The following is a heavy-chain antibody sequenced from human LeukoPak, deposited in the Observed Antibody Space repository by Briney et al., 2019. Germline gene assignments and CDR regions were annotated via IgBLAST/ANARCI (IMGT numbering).Heavy chain of an antibody. CDR2: IYYSGST. Sequence: SETLSLTCTVSGGSISSYYWSWIRQPPGKGLEWIGYIYYSGSTNYNPSLKSRVTISVDTSKNQFSLKLSSVTAADTAVYYCATTTMTTHYYYYMDVWGKGTTVTVSS. J-gene: IGHJ6*03. V-gene: IGHV4-59*01. CDR1: GGSISSYY. D-gene: IGHD4-17*01. CDR3: ATTTMTTHYYYYMDV.